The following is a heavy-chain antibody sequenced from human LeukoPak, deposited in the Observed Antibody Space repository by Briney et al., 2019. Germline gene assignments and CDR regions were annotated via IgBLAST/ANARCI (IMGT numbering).Heavy chain of an antibody. Sequence: GGSLRLSCAASGFTFSNYGMSWVRQAPGKGLEWVSDIGGSGSSTYYADPVKGRFTISRDNSKNTLYLQMNSLRAEDTAVYYCAKGADYEPYYYYYYMDVWGKGTTVTVSS. D-gene: IGHD4-17*01. CDR3: AKGADYEPYYYYYYMDV. CDR1: GFTFSNYG. J-gene: IGHJ6*03. V-gene: IGHV3-23*01. CDR2: IGGSGSST.